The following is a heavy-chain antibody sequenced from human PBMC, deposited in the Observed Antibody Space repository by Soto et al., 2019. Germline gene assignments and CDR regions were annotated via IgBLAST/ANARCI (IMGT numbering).Heavy chain of an antibody. J-gene: IGHJ4*02. CDR1: GFTFSSYG. V-gene: IGHV3-30*18. CDR3: AKDATGTRGPFDY. Sequence: QVQLVESGGGVVQPGRSLRLSCAASGFTFSSYGMHWVRQAPGKGLEWVAVISYDGSNKYYADSVKGRFTISRDNSKNTLYLQMNSLRAEDTAVYYCAKDATGTRGPFDYWGQGTLVTVSS. CDR2: ISYDGSNK. D-gene: IGHD1-1*01.